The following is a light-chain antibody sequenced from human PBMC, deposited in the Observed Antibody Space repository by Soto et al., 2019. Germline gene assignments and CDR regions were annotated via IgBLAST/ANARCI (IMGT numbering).Light chain of an antibody. V-gene: IGKV3-15*01. CDR1: QSVSSN. Sequence: EIVMTQSPVTLSVSPGERATLSCRASQSVSSNLAWYQQKPGQAPRLLIYGASTRATGIPARFSGSGSGTDFTLTISSLQSEDFAVYYCQQYSSWPPITFGQGTKVDIK. J-gene: IGKJ2*01. CDR2: GAS. CDR3: QQYSSWPPIT.